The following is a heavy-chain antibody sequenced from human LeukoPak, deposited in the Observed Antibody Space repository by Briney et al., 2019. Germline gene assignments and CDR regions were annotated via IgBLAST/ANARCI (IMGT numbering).Heavy chain of an antibody. CDR1: GGSISSSSYY. V-gene: IGHV4-39*07. CDR2: IYHSGST. D-gene: IGHD4-11*01. J-gene: IGHJ4*02. CDR3: ARDRATTVTTGPFDN. Sequence: SETLSLTCTVSGGSISSSSYYWGWIRQPPGKGLEWMGSIYHSGSTYYNPSLKSRVTISVDTSKNQFSLKLISVTAADTAVYYCARDRATTVTTGPFDNWGQGTLVTVSS.